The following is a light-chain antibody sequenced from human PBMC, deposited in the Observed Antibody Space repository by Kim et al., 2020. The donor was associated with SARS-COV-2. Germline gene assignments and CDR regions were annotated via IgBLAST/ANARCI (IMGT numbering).Light chain of an antibody. CDR2: DVS. V-gene: IGLV2-14*03. Sequence: LTQPASVSGSPGQSITISGTGTSSDVGGYNYVSWYQQHPGKAPKLMIYDVSNRPSGVSNRFSGSKSGNTASLTISGLQAEDEADYYCSSYTSSSVVFGGGNQLTVL. CDR1: SSDVGGYNY. J-gene: IGLJ2*01. CDR3: SSYTSSSVV.